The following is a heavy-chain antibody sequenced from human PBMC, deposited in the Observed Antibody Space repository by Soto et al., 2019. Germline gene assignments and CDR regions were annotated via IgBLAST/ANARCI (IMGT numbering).Heavy chain of an antibody. CDR3: ARQRDGYARDY. CDR2: IYYSGST. D-gene: IGHD5-12*01. Sequence: PSETLSLTCTVSGGSISSSSYYWGWIRQPPGKGLEWIGSIYYSGSTYYNPSLKSRVTISVDTSKNQFSLKLSSVTAADTAVYYCARQRDGYARDYWGQGTLVTVS. J-gene: IGHJ4*02. V-gene: IGHV4-39*01. CDR1: GGSISSSSYY.